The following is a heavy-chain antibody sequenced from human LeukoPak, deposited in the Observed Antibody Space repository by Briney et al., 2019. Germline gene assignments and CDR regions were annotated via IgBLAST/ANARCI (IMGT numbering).Heavy chain of an antibody. CDR3: ARALGLRYFDWFPD. D-gene: IGHD3-9*01. J-gene: IGHJ4*02. CDR1: GGSISSYY. V-gene: IGHV4-59*01. CDR2: IYYSGST. Sequence: SETLSLTCTVSGGSISSYYWSWIRQPPGKGLEWIGYIYYSGSTNYNPSLKSRVTISVDTSKNQFSLKLSSVTAADTAVYYCARALGLRYFDWFPDWGQGTLVTVSS.